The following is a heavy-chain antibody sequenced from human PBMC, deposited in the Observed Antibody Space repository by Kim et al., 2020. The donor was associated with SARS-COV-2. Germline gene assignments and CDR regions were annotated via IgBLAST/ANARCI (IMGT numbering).Heavy chain of an antibody. J-gene: IGHJ4*02. CDR3: ARARPSYYYGSGSSGLGY. D-gene: IGHD3-10*01. V-gene: IGHV3-11*06. Sequence: KGRFTISRDNAKNSLYLQMNSLRAEDTAVYYCARARPSYYYGSGSSGLGYWGQGTLVTVSS.